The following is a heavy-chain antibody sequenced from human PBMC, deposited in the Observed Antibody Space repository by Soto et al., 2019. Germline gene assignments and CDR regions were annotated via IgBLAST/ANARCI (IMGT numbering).Heavy chain of an antibody. D-gene: IGHD4-17*01. CDR3: ARGCDYVGPDAFDI. CDR1: GYTFTSYD. V-gene: IGHV1-8*01. Sequence: ASVKVSCKASGYTFTSYDINWVRQATGQGLEWMGWMNPNSGNTGYAQKFQGRVTMTRNTSISTAYMELSSLRSEDTAVYYCARGCDYVGPDAFDIWGQGTMVTVSS. J-gene: IGHJ3*02. CDR2: MNPNSGNT.